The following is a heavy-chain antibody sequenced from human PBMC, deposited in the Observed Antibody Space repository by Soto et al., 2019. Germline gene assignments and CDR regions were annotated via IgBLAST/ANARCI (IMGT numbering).Heavy chain of an antibody. CDR3: ARATWDIVVVPAAMSYYYYYMDV. CDR1: GFTFSSYW. Sequence: GGSLRLSCAASGFTFSSYWMHWVRQAPGKGLVWVTRINSDGSSTSYADSVKGRFTISRDNAKNTLYLQMNSLRAEDTAVYYYARATWDIVVVPAAMSYYYYYMDVWGKGTTVTVSS. V-gene: IGHV3-74*01. D-gene: IGHD2-2*01. CDR2: INSDGSST. J-gene: IGHJ6*03.